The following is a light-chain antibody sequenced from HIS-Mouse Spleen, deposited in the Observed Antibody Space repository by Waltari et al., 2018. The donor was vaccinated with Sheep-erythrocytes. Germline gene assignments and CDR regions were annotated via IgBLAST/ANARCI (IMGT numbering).Light chain of an antibody. CDR3: QQRSNWPPIT. CDR2: DAS. J-gene: IGKJ5*01. V-gene: IGKV3-11*01. Sequence: EIVLTQSQATLSSSPGERATLPCRASQSVSSYLAWYQQKPGQAPRLLIYDASNRATGIPARFSGSGSGTDFTLTISSLEPEDFAVYYCQQRSNWPPITFGQGTRLEIK. CDR1: QSVSSY.